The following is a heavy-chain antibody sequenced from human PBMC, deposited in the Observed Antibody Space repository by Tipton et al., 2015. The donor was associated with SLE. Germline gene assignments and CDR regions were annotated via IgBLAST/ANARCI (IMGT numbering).Heavy chain of an antibody. Sequence: TLSLTCTVSNGSITSLYDYWGWVRQPPGKGLEWLGSVFYGGRYYYNASLRSRVTISVDTVKTQVSLKLTSVTAADTAVYYCARSTDQNWFDPWGQGTLVTVSS. CDR1: NGSITSLYDY. D-gene: IGHD2-2*01. V-gene: IGHV4-39*07. J-gene: IGHJ5*02. CDR2: VFYGGRY. CDR3: ARSTDQNWFDP.